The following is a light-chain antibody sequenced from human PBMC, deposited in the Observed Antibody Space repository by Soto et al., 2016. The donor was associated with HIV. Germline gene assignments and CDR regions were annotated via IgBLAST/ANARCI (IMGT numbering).Light chain of an antibody. J-gene: IGKJ2*01. V-gene: IGKV1-12*01. CDR3: QQGHSFPHT. Sequence: DIQVTQSPPSMAASVGDNVTVTCRTDLNIHSDLGWYQHKVGHSPSLLIYSSSRLATGVPSRFTGSGSGTDFSLTITNLHFEDFATYYCQQGHSFPHTFGQGTKV. CDR2: SSS. CDR1: LNIHSD.